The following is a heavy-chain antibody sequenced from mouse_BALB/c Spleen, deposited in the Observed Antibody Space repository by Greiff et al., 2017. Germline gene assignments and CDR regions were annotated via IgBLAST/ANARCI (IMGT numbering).Heavy chain of an antibody. D-gene: IGHD2-1*01. Sequence: VQLQQPGAGLVKPGTSVKLSCMASGYTFTSYWINWVQLTPGQGLEWIGDIYPGSGSTNYHETFKSKATLTVDTSTSTAYMQLSSLTAEASALYYCASPWGNYAWFAYWGQGTLVTVSA. J-gene: IGHJ3*01. CDR3: ASPWGNYAWFAY. CDR1: GYTFTSYW. V-gene: IGHV1-55*01. CDR2: IYPGSGST.